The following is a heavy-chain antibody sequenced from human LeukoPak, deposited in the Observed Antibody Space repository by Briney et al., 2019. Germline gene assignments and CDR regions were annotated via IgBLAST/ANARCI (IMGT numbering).Heavy chain of an antibody. D-gene: IGHD1-26*01. CDR3: ARIRGSADDY. V-gene: IGHV3-20*04. Sequence: GGSLRLSCAVSGFTFDDYAMHWVRQAPGKGLEWVSGINWNGGSTGYADSVKGRFTISRDNAKNSLYLQMNSLRAEDTALYYCARIRGSADDYWGQGTLVTVSS. CDR2: INWNGGST. J-gene: IGHJ4*02. CDR1: GFTFDDYA.